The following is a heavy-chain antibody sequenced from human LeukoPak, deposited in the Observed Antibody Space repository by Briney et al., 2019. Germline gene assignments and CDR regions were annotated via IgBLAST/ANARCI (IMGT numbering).Heavy chain of an antibody. CDR1: GVSISSGDYY. CDR3: ARGVVVAAIHDYYFDY. Sequence: ASETLSLTCTVSGVSISSGDYYWSWIRQPPGKGLEWIGYIYYSGSTYYNPSLKSRVTISVDTSKNQFSLKLSSVTAADTAVYYCARGVVVAAIHDYYFDYWGQGTLVTVSS. V-gene: IGHV4-30-4*01. J-gene: IGHJ4*02. D-gene: IGHD2-15*01. CDR2: IYYSGST.